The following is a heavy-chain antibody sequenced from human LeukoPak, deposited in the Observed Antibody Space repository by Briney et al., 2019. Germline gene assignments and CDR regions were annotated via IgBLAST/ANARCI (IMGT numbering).Heavy chain of an antibody. D-gene: IGHD3-22*01. CDR2: ISSSGSTI. V-gene: IGHV3-11*04. Sequence: GGSLRLSCAASGFTFSDYYMSWIRQAPGKGLEWVSYISSSGSTIYYADSVKGRFTISRDNAKNSLYLQVNSLRAEDTAIYYCARGRYYYDSSAPRSFDIWGQGTMVTVSS. CDR3: ARGRYYYDSSAPRSFDI. CDR1: GFTFSDYY. J-gene: IGHJ3*02.